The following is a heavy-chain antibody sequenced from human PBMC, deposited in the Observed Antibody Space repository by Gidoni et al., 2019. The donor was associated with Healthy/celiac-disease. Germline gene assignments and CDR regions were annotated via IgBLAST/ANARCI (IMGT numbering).Heavy chain of an antibody. V-gene: IGHV3-20*01. CDR1: GLTFDDYG. CDR3: ARDFLTTVTTAFDP. D-gene: IGHD4-17*01. J-gene: IGHJ5*02. CDR2: INWNGGST. Sequence: EVQLVVSGGGVVRPGGSLRLSCAASGLTFDDYGMSWVRQAPGKGVECVSGINWNGGSTGYADSVKGRFTSSRDNAKNSLYLQMNSLRAEDTALYHCARDFLTTVTTAFDPWGQGTLVTVSS.